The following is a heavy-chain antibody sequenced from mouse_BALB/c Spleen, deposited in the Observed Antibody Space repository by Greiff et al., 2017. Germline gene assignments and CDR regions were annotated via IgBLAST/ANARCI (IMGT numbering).Heavy chain of an antibody. CDR2: INPSNGGT. D-gene: IGHD1-1*01. CDR1: GYTFTSYY. V-gene: IGHV1S81*02. CDR3: TTQMNYYGSSYDY. J-gene: IGHJ2*01. Sequence: QVQLKQSGAELVKPGASVKLSCKASGYTFTSYYMYWVKQRPGQGLEWIGEINPSNGGTNFNEKFKSKATLTVDKSSSTAYMQLSSLTSEDSAVYYCTTQMNYYGSSYDYWGQGTTLTVSS.